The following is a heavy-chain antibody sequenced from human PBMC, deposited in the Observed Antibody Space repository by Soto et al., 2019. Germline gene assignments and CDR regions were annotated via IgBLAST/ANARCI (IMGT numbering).Heavy chain of an antibody. J-gene: IGHJ4*02. Sequence: SETLSLSCSLSGASITSTTYFWAWIRKTPGKGLEWVSSIYYSGKTHYNPSLKSRATISVDRSRNQFSLEVKSVTAADTAVYYCAKNLPRTGRFHYSGQATVVTVSS. CDR2: IYYSGKT. V-gene: IGHV4-39*01. CDR1: GASITSTTYF. CDR3: AKNLPRTGRFHY.